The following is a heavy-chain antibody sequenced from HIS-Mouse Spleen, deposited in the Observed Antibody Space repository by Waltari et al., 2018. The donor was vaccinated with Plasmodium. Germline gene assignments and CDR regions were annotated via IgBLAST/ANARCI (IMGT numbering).Heavy chain of an antibody. CDR2: FSPYNGNT. CDR3: ARGSAGDAFDI. V-gene: IGHV1-18*01. CDR1: GYTFTHYG. D-gene: IGHD6-19*01. Sequence: QVPLVQSGDKVKNPGASVTVSCTAYGYTFTHYGISWVRPAPGQGLEWMGWFSPYNGNTHFAQKLQGRVTMTTDTSTSTAYMELRSLRSDDTAVYYCARGSAGDAFDIWGQGTMVTVSS. J-gene: IGHJ3*02.